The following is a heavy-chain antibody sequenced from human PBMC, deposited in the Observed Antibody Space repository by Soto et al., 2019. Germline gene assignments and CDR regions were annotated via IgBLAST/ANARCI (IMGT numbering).Heavy chain of an antibody. D-gene: IGHD4-17*01. CDR3: TTEDYGDFDYFDY. Sequence: SETLSLTCTVSGGSVSSGSYYWSWIRQPPGKGLEWIGYIYYSGSTNYNPSLKSRVTISVDTSKNQFSLKLSSVTAADTAVYYCTTEDYGDFDYFDYWGQGTLVTVSS. J-gene: IGHJ4*02. V-gene: IGHV4-61*01. CDR1: GGSVSSGSYY. CDR2: IYYSGST.